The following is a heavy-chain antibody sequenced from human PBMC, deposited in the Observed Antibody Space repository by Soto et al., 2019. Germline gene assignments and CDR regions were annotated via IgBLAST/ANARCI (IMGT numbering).Heavy chain of an antibody. CDR2: IWSDGSNK. J-gene: IGHJ6*02. V-gene: IGHV3-33*01. CDR1: GFTFSTYG. D-gene: IGHD2-15*01. CDR3: ARKGHCSGGSCYQYYYYGMDV. Sequence: QVQLVESGGGVVQPGRSLRLSCAASGFTFSTYGMHWVRQAPGKGLEWVAVIWSDGSNKYYADSVKGRFTISRDNSKNTLDLQMNSMRAEDTAVYYCARKGHCSGGSCYQYYYYGMDVWGQGTTVTVSS.